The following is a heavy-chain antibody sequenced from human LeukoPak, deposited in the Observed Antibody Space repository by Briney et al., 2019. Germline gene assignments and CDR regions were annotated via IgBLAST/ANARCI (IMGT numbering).Heavy chain of an antibody. J-gene: IGHJ6*04. V-gene: IGHV4-4*07. CDR2: IYTSGST. Sequence: SETLSLTCTVSGVSVSNFYWSWIRQPAGKGLEWIGRIYTSGSTNYNPSLKSRVTMSADTSKNQFSLKLSSVTAADTAVYYCARAPKERGSSSPYGLDVWGKGTTVTVSS. CDR3: ARAPKERGSSSPYGLDV. CDR1: GVSVSNFY. D-gene: IGHD6-13*01.